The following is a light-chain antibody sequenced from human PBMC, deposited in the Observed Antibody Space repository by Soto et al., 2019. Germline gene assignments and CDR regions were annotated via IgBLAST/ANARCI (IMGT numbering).Light chain of an antibody. Sequence: DSQMTQSPSSLSASLGDRVTITCRASQSISTYLNWYQHKPGKPPKLLIYSASRLQSGVPSRFSGSGSGTDFTLTISSLQLEDFATYYRQQSYSTFGQGTRLEIK. CDR2: SAS. J-gene: IGKJ5*01. CDR3: QQSYST. V-gene: IGKV1-39*01. CDR1: QSISTY.